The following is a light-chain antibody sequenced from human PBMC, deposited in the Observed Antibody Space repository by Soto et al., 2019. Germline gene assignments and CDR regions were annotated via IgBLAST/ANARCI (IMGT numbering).Light chain of an antibody. CDR2: EVN. CDR3: SSYTNKTTL. J-gene: IGLJ1*01. Sequence: QSALTQPASVSGSPGQSITISCTGTSNDVGGYNYVSWYQQYSGKAPKLMIFEVNNRPLGVSNRFSGSKSGNTASLTISGLQAEDEANYYCSSYTNKTTLFGTGTKVTVL. V-gene: IGLV2-14*01. CDR1: SNDVGGYNY.